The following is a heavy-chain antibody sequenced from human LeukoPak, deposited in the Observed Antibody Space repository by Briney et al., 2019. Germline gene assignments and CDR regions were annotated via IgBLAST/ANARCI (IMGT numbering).Heavy chain of an antibody. V-gene: IGHV3-30*02. D-gene: IGHD6-19*01. CDR3: AKGLSSGSRFDP. CDR2: ILYDGSNK. Sequence: GGSLRPSCAASGFTFSSYGMHWVRQAPGKGLEWVAFILYDGSNKYYADSVKGRFTISRDNSKNTLYLQMKSLRVEDTAVYYCAKGLSSGSRFDPWGQGTLVTVSS. J-gene: IGHJ5*02. CDR1: GFTFSSYG.